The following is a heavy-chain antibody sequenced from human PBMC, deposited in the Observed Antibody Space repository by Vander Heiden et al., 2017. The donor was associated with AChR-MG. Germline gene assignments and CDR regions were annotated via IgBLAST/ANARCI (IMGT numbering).Heavy chain of an antibody. Sequence: QVQLQESGPGLVKPSGTLSLTCVVSGGSISSSNWWSWVRQPPGKGLGWIGEIYHSGGTNYNPSLKSRVTMSVDKSKNQFSLKLSSVTAADTAVYYCASWYYYDSSGSDAFDIWGQGTMVTVSS. D-gene: IGHD3-22*01. J-gene: IGHJ3*02. CDR2: IYHSGGT. CDR1: GGSISSSNW. V-gene: IGHV4-4*02. CDR3: ASWYYYDSSGSDAFDI.